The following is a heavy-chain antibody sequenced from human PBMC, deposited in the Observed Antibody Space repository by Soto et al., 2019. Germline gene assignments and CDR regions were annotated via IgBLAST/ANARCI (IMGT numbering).Heavy chain of an antibody. CDR1: GGSISSGGYY. V-gene: IGHV4-31*03. CDR3: ARAYSSSWYLDY. Sequence: TCTVCGGSISSGGYYWSCIRQHPGKGLEWIGYIYYSGSTYYDPSLKSRVTISVDTSKNQFSLKLSSVTAADTAVYYCARAYSSSWYLDYWGQGTLVTVSS. D-gene: IGHD6-13*01. J-gene: IGHJ4*02. CDR2: IYYSGST.